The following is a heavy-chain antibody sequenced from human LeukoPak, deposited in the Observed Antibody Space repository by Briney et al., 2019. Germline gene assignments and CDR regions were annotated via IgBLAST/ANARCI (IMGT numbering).Heavy chain of an antibody. Sequence: GASVKVSCKASGYTFTGYYMHWVRQAPGQGLEWMGWINPNSGGTNYAQKFQGRVTMTRDTSISTAYMELSRLRSDDTAVYYCARMFGHIGRGAFDIWGQGTMVTVSS. CDR3: ARMFGHIGRGAFDI. J-gene: IGHJ3*02. V-gene: IGHV1-2*02. D-gene: IGHD3-10*02. CDR1: GYTFTGYY. CDR2: INPNSGGT.